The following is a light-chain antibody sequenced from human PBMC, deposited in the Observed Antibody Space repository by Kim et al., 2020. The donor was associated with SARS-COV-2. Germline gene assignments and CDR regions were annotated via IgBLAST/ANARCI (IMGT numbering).Light chain of an antibody. J-gene: IGLJ3*02. Sequence: GQRSTISCSGSSSNIGSNYVYWSQQLPGPAPNLIIYRNNQRNSGVPVRFSVSKSGTSASLAISGLRSEDEAEYYCAAWDDSLSGRVFGGGTQLTVL. V-gene: IGLV1-47*01. CDR3: AAWDDSLSGRV. CDR2: RNN. CDR1: SSNIGSNY.